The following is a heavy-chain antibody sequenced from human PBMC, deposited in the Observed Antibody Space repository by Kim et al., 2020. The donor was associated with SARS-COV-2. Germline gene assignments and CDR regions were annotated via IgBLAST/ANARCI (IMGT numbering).Heavy chain of an antibody. Sequence: GGSLRLSCEASGFTFSNYWMSWVRQAPGKGLEWVANIKRDGSASYYVDSVKGRFTISRDNAKNLLFLEMNSLRAEDTAVYYCVRDLYCGASRCNLYNYFDPWGQGTLVTVSS. D-gene: IGHD2-21*01. J-gene: IGHJ5*02. V-gene: IGHV3-7*03. CDR1: GFTFSNYW. CDR2: IKRDGSAS. CDR3: VRDLYCGASRCNLYNYFDP.